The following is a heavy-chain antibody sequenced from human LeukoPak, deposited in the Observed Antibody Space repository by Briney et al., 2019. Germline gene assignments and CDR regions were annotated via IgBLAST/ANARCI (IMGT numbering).Heavy chain of an antibody. Sequence: GGPLRLSCAASGFTFSDHYIDWVRQAPGKGLEWVGRSRDKGNSYTTAYAASVRGRFTISRDDSKNSLYLQMNSLKIEDTAVYYCTKLARAPRDFDYWGQGTLVTASS. CDR3: TKLARAPRDFDY. CDR1: GFTFSDHY. J-gene: IGHJ4*01. V-gene: IGHV3-72*01. CDR2: SRDKGNSYTT. D-gene: IGHD3-10*01.